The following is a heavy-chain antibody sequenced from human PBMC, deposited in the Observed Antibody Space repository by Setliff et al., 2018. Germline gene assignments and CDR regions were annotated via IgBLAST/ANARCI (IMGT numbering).Heavy chain of an antibody. CDR1: GYTFTNYG. CDR2: INNYNFNT. CDR3: SRLVRYCTRTSCQRLSGDDY. D-gene: IGHD2-2*01. Sequence: ASVKVSCKASGYTFTNYGVTWVRQAPGQGLEWIGWINNYNFNTNYAQKLQGRVIMTTDTSTTTAYMDLRSLRPDDTAIYFCSRLVRYCTRTSCQRLSGDDYWGQGTLVTVSS. V-gene: IGHV1-18*01. J-gene: IGHJ4*02.